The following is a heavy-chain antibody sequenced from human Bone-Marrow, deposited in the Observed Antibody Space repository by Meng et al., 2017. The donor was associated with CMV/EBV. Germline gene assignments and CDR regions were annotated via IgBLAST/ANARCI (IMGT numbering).Heavy chain of an antibody. V-gene: IGHV4-34*01. J-gene: IGHJ4*02. Sequence: SETLSLTCAVYGGSFSGHYWNWISQPPGRDLEWIGEINHSGSTKYNPSLQSRVTLSVDTSKNQFSLKLNSVTAADTAVYYCARGSFCSSANCYRAFYSWGQGTLVTVSS. CDR1: GGSFSGHY. D-gene: IGHD2-2*01. CDR3: ARGSFCSSANCYRAFYS. CDR2: INHSGST.